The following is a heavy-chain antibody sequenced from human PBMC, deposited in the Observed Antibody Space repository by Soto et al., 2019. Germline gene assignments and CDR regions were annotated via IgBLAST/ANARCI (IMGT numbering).Heavy chain of an antibody. Sequence: GASVKVSCKASGYTFSNFGISWVRQAPGEGLEWMGWISPNSEKTKIAQRFQGRVTMTTDISTSTSYLELRGLTSDDMAVYYCTKDAKFDHIYTGYFFSDLWG. CDR1: GYTFSNFG. J-gene: IGHJ5*02. D-gene: IGHD3-9*01. CDR2: ISPNSEKT. V-gene: IGHV1-18*03. CDR3: TKDAKFDHIYTGYFFSDL.